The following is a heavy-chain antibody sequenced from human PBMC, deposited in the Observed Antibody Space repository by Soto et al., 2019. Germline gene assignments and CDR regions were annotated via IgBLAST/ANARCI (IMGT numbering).Heavy chain of an antibody. J-gene: IGHJ6*02. D-gene: IGHD6-19*01. CDR1: GYSFTSYW. CDR2: IYPGDSDT. CDR3: ARSLLRSSGWYLLNYGSYYYYYGMDV. V-gene: IGHV5-51*01. Sequence: PGESLKISCKGSGYSFTSYWIGWVRQMPGKGLEWMGIIYPGDSDTRYSPSFQGQVTISADKSISTAYLQWSSLKASDTAMYYCARSLLRSSGWYLLNYGSYYYYYGMDVWGQGTTVTVSS.